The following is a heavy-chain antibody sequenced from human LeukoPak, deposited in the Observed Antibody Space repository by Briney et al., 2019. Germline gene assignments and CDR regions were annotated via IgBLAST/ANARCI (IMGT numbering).Heavy chain of an antibody. V-gene: IGHV3-33*01. CDR1: GFTFSSYG. CDR3: ARGPTRGKFDY. CDR2: IWYDGSNK. Sequence: GGSLRLSCAASGFTFSSYGMHWVRQAPGKGLEWVAVIWYDGSNKYYADSVKGRFTISRDNSKNTLYVQMNSLRAEDTAVYYCARGPTRGKFDYWGQGTLVTVSS. J-gene: IGHJ4*02.